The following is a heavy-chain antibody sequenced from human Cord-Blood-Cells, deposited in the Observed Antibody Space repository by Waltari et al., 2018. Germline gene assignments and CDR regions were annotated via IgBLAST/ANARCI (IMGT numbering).Heavy chain of an antibody. CDR1: GYTFTSYY. V-gene: IGHV1-46*01. CDR2: LHPRGGRT. Sequence: QVQLVQSGAEVKKPGASVKVSCKASGYTFTSYYMHWVRQAPGQGLGWMGRLHPRGGRTSDAQKVQGRGTMTRDTSTSTVYMELSSLRSEDTAVYYCASVTVGGSYDYWGQGTLVTVSS. D-gene: IGHD1-26*01. J-gene: IGHJ4*02. CDR3: ASVTVGGSYDY.